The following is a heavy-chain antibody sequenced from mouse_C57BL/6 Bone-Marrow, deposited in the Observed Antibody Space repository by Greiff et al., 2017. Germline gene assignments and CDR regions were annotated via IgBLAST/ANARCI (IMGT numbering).Heavy chain of an antibody. CDR2: IYPGDGDT. CDR1: GYAFSSYW. Sequence: VHLVESGAELVKPGASVKISCKASGYAFSSYWMNWVKQRPGKGLEWIGQIYPGDGDTNYNGKFKGKATLTADKSSSTAYMQLSSLTSEDSAVYFCARGPYYYGSSSFDYWGQGTTLTVSS. J-gene: IGHJ2*01. V-gene: IGHV1-80*01. CDR3: ARGPYYYGSSSFDY. D-gene: IGHD1-1*01.